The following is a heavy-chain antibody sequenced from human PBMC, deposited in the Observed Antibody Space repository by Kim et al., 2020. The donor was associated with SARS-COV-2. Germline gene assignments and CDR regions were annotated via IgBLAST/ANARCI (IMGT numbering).Heavy chain of an antibody. V-gene: IGHV1-18*04. CDR2: ITTYTGNT. D-gene: IGHD3-10*01. J-gene: IGHJ4*02. CDR1: GYTFSDYA. Sequence: ASVKVSCKASGYTFSDYAINWVRQAPGQGLEWVGWITTYTGNTIVAQNFEGRVSLTADTSASTAYLELRSLRSDDTAFYYCVRRPYNLNYFIYWGQGTLVTVSS. CDR3: VRRPYNLNYFIY.